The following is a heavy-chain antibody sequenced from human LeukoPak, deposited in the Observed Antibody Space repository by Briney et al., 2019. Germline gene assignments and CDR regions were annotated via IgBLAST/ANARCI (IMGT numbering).Heavy chain of an antibody. D-gene: IGHD3-10*01. V-gene: IGHV4-61*08. CDR1: GGSISSGGYY. CDR2: IYYSGST. CDR3: ARASLHSHGSGNYYDFDY. Sequence: PSETLSLTCTVSGGSISSGGYYWSWIRQPPGKGLEWIGYIYYSGSTNYNPSLKSRVTISLDTPKNQFSLKLSSVTAADTAIYCCARASLHSHGSGNYYDFDYWGQGTLVTVSS. J-gene: IGHJ4*02.